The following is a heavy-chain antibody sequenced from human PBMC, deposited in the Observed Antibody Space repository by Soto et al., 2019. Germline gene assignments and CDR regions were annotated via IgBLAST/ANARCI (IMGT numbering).Heavy chain of an antibody. CDR2: TSNSGST. J-gene: IGHJ4*02. Sequence: QVQLQESGPGLVKPSQTLSLTCTVSGGSITSSGYYWSWIRQHPGEGLEWIGFTSNSGSTSYNPSLKSRVTTSIDTSANQFSRNLKPVTAADTAVYYCARGGGSTKVDYWGQGTLVTVSP. D-gene: IGHD2-2*01. CDR1: GGSITSSGYY. V-gene: IGHV4-31*03. CDR3: ARGGGSTKVDY.